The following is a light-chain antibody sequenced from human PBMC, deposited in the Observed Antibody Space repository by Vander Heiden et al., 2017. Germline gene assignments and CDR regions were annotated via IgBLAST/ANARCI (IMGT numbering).Light chain of an antibody. J-gene: IGLJ2*01. CDR3: QAWDTSSVV. CDR2: QDR. Sequence: SSDLTQPPSVSVSPGQTASIPCSGEQLWETYASWYQQKPGQSPVLVIYQDRKRPSGIPERFSGSNSGNTATLTISGTQAMDEADYYCQAWDTSSVVFGGGTKLTVL. V-gene: IGLV3-1*01. CDR1: QLWETY.